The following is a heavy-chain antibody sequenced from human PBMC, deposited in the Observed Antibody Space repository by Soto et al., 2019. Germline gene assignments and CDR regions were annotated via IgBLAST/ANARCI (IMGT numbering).Heavy chain of an antibody. CDR2: ISYDGSNK. Sequence: VGSLRLSCAASGFTFSSYAMHWFRQAPVKGLEWVAVISYDGSNKYYADSVKGRFTISRDNSKNTLYLQMNSLRAEDTAVYYCARPQSDYDFWSGYFYWGQGTLVTVSS. J-gene: IGHJ4*02. V-gene: IGHV3-30-3*01. CDR1: GFTFSSYA. CDR3: ARPQSDYDFWSGYFY. D-gene: IGHD3-3*01.